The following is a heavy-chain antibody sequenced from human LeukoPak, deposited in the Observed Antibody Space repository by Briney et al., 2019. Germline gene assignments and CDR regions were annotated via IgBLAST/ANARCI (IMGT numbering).Heavy chain of an antibody. CDR3: ARRRLGYSYGSYYFDY. J-gene: IGHJ4*02. D-gene: IGHD5-18*01. Sequence: GESLKISCKGSGYSFTSYWIGWVRQMPGKGLEWMGIIYPGDSDTKYSPSFQGQVTISADKSIGTAYLQWSSLKASDTAMYYCARRRLGYSYGSYYFDYWGQGTLVTVSS. CDR1: GYSFTSYW. CDR2: IYPGDSDT. V-gene: IGHV5-51*01.